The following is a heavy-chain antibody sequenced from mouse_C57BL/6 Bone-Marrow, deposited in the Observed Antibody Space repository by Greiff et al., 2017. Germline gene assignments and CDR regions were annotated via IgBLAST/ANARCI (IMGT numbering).Heavy chain of an antibody. D-gene: IGHD2-4*01. CDR1: GYAFTNYL. J-gene: IGHJ2*01. V-gene: IGHV1-54*01. CDR3: ARRGIYYDYDEAY. CDR2: INPGSGGT. Sequence: QVQLKESGAELVRPGTSVQVSCKASGYAFTNYLIEWVKQRPGQGLEWIGVINPGSGGTNYNEKFKGKATLTADKSSSTAYMQLSSLTSEDSAVYFCARRGIYYDYDEAYWGQGTTLTVSS.